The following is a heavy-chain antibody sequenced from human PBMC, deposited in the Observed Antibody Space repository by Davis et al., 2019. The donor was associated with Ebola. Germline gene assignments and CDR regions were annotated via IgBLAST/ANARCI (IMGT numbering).Heavy chain of an antibody. CDR1: GFMFSSYT. CDR3: ARVKFESSAYWLFDY. V-gene: IGHV3-48*02. CDR2: ISTTSTTI. D-gene: IGHD3-22*01. Sequence: PGGSLRLSCSVSGFMFSSYTMNWVRQAPGKGLEWISYISTTSTTIYYVDSVKGRFTISRDNARNSLYLQMNSLTHEDTAVYYCARVKFESSAYWLFDYWGQGALVTVSS. J-gene: IGHJ4*02.